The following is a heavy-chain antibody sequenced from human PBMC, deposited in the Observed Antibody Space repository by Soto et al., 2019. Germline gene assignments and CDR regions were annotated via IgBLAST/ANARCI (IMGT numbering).Heavy chain of an antibody. Sequence: QVQLVQSGAEVKKPGASVKVSCKASGYTFATYSMSWVRQAPGQGLDWMGWISTYNGNTKYAERLQGRVTMTTDTTTSTAYMELRSLRSDDTAVYYCARGPTDYYDNSGDYFLDYWGQGTPVTVSS. J-gene: IGHJ4*02. CDR1: GYTFATYS. CDR2: ISTYNGNT. V-gene: IGHV1-18*01. D-gene: IGHD3-22*01. CDR3: ARGPTDYYDNSGDYFLDY.